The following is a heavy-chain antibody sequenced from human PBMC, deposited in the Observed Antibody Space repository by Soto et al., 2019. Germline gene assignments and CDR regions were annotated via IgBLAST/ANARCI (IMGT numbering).Heavy chain of an antibody. J-gene: IGHJ4*02. CDR3: VRDRLTVTGTKCFDY. Sequence: QVQLVQSGAEVKKPGASVKVSCKTSGYSYTTFGISWVRQAPGQGLEWMGWMNSNSGKTDYAQKCQGRVTMTTDTFTRTAYMDLRSLTSDDTAVYFCVRDRLTVTGTKCFDYWGQGTLVTVSS. V-gene: IGHV1-18*01. D-gene: IGHD4-17*01. CDR1: GYSYTTFG. CDR2: MNSNSGKT.